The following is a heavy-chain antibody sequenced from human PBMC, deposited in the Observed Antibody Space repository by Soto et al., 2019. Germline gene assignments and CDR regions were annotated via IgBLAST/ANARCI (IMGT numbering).Heavy chain of an antibody. V-gene: IGHV3-30-3*01. CDR1: GFTFSSYA. CDR3: AGGAYYDILTGYTYGMDV. J-gene: IGHJ6*02. Sequence: QVQLVESGGGVVQPGRSLRLSCAASGFTFSSYAMHWVRQAPGKGLEWVAVISYDGSNKYYADSVKGRFTISRDNSKNTLVLQMKSLGAEDTAGYYLAGGAYYDILTGYTYGMDVWGQGTTVTVSS. CDR2: ISYDGSNK. D-gene: IGHD3-9*01.